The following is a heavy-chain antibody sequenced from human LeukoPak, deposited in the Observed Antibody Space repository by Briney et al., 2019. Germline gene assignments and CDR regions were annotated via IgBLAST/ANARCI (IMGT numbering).Heavy chain of an antibody. CDR2: ISGGGGST. V-gene: IGHV3-23*01. CDR1: GFTFSSYA. D-gene: IGHD3-22*01. Sequence: GGSLRLSCAASGFTFSSYAISWVRQAPGKGLEWVSAISGGGGSTYYADSVKGRFTISRDNSKNTLYLQMNSLRAEDTAVYYCAKSLGVRDYYYDSSGYYYFDYWGQGTLVTVSS. CDR3: AKSLGVRDYYYDSSGYYYFDY. J-gene: IGHJ4*02.